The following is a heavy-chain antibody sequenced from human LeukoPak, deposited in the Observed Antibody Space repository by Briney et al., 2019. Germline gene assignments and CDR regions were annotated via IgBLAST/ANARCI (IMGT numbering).Heavy chain of an antibody. V-gene: IGHV1-2*02. J-gene: IGHJ5*02. CDR2: INPNSGGT. CDR3: ARAVGYCSSTSCENWFDP. D-gene: IGHD2-2*01. CDR1: GYTFTGDY. Sequence: ASVKVSCKASGYTFTGDYMHWVRQAPGQGLEWMGWINPNSGGTNYAQKFQGRVTMTRDTSISTAYMELSRLRSDDTAVYYCARAVGYCSSTSCENWFDPWGQGTLVTASS.